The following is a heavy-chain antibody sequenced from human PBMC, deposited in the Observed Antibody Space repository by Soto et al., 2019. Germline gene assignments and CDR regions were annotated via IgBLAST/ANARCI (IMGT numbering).Heavy chain of an antibody. D-gene: IGHD6-6*01. CDR2: ISSRTDYR. V-gene: IGHV3-21*06. CDR1: GFTLNNYI. CDR3: GREKEDEGSSSLRVYYGVDV. J-gene: IGHJ6*02. Sequence: GGSLRLSCVASGFTLNNYIMTWVRQGPGKGLEWVSSISSRTDYRHYTESVKGRFTISRDNAKNSVFLQMSSLRAEDAAVYYCGREKEDEGSSSLRVYYGVDVWGQGTTVTVSS.